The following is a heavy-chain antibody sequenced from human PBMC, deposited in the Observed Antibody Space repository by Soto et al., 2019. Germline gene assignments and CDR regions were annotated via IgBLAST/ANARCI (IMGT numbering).Heavy chain of an antibody. Sequence: GGSLRLSCAASGFTVSSNYMSWVRQAPGKGLEWVSVIYSGGSTYYADSVKGRFTISRDNSKNTLYLQMNSLRAEDTAVYYCARVRYQLLENWFDPWGQGTLVTVSS. CDR3: ARVRYQLLENWFDP. CDR2: IYSGGST. CDR1: GFTVSSNY. J-gene: IGHJ5*02. D-gene: IGHD2-2*01. V-gene: IGHV3-66*01.